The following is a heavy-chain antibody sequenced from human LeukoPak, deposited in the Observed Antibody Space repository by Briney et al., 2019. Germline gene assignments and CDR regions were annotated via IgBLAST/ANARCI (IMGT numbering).Heavy chain of an antibody. CDR1: GFTFSSYA. D-gene: IGHD3-22*01. J-gene: IGHJ4*02. CDR2: ISGSGGST. CDR3: ARRGGNYYDSSGYYFDY. V-gene: IGHV3-23*01. Sequence: GGSLRLSCAASGFTFSSYAMSWVRQAPGKGLEWVSGISGSGGSTYYADSVKGRFTISRDNSKNTLYLQMYSLRAEDTAVYYCARRGGNYYDSSGYYFDYWGQGTLVTVSS.